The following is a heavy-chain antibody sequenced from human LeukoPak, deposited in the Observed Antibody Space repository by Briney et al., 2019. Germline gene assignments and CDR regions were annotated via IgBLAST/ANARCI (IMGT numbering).Heavy chain of an antibody. CDR3: ASSLVASLSGFDY. CDR2: IYYSGST. CDR1: GGSISSGDYY. J-gene: IGHJ4*02. D-gene: IGHD5-12*01. Sequence: PSQTLSLTCTVSGGSISSGDYYWSWIRQPPGKGLVWIGYIYYSGSTYYNPSLKSRVTISVDTSKNQFSLKLSSVTAADTAVYHCASSLVASLSGFDYWGQGTLVTVSS. V-gene: IGHV4-30-4*01.